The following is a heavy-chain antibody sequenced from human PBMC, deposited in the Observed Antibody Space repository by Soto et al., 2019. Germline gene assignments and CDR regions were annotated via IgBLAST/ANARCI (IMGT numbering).Heavy chain of an antibody. J-gene: IGHJ4*02. CDR3: VRGHVRGNDRHFDY. V-gene: IGHV3-74*01. CDR2: IIGDGNEI. Sequence: EVQLAESGGGLVQPGGSLRLSCAASGFTFSSHWMHWVRQAPGKGLVWVSRIIGDGNEITYADSVKGRFTISRDNAKNTVILQMNSLRAEDPAVYYCVRGHVRGNDRHFDYWGQGTLVTVSS. CDR1: GFTFSSHW. D-gene: IGHD3-16*02.